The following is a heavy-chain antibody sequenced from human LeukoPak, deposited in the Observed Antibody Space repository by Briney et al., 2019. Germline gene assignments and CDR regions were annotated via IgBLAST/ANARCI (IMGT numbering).Heavy chain of an antibody. J-gene: IGHJ4*02. CDR2: IYYTGST. Sequence: GSLRLSCAASGFTFSSYAMSWVRQPPGKGLEWIGYIYYTGSTNYSPSLKSRVTISVDTNNNQFSLKLTSVTVADTAVYFCARGRGGVNSGNWGQGTLVTVSS. D-gene: IGHD3-10*01. CDR3: ARGRGGVNSGN. V-gene: IGHV4-59*01. CDR1: GFTFSSYA.